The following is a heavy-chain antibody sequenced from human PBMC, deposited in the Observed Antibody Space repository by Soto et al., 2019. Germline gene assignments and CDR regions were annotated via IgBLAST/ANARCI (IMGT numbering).Heavy chain of an antibody. Sequence: EVQLVESGGGLVQPGGSLRLSCAASGFTFSSYWMSWVRQAPGKGLEWVANIKQDGSEKYYVDSVKGRFTISRDNAKNSLYLQMNSLRAEDTAVYYCASSASERYSRSDAFDIWGQGTMVTVSS. CDR3: ASSASERYSRSDAFDI. CDR2: IKQDGSEK. D-gene: IGHD6-13*01. CDR1: GFTFSSYW. V-gene: IGHV3-7*05. J-gene: IGHJ3*02.